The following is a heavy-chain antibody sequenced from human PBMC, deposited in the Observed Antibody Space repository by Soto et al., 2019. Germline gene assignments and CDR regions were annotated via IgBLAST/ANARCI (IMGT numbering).Heavy chain of an antibody. D-gene: IGHD6-19*01. Sequence: PSETLSLTCTVSGGSISSGDYYWSWIRQPPGKGLEWIGYIYYSGSTYYNPSLKSRVTISVDTSKNQFSLKLSSVTAADTAVYYCARDGTGREQWLVWSGWFDPRGEGTLVTVSS. CDR1: GGSISSGDYY. CDR2: IYYSGST. J-gene: IGHJ5*02. CDR3: ARDGTGREQWLVWSGWFDP. V-gene: IGHV4-30-4*01.